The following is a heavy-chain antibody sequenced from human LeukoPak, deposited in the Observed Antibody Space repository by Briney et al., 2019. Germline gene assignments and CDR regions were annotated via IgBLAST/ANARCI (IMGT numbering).Heavy chain of an antibody. CDR2: INHSGST. V-gene: IGHV4-34*01. CDR1: GESFRGYY. CDR3: ARAPGRMAIDY. D-gene: IGHD5-24*01. J-gene: IGHJ4*02. Sequence: KASETLSLTCAVYGESFRGYYWTWIRQPPGKGLEWIGEINHSGSTNYNPSLKSRVTISVDTSKNQFSLNMRSVTAADTAVYYCARAPGRMAIDYWGQGTLVTVSS.